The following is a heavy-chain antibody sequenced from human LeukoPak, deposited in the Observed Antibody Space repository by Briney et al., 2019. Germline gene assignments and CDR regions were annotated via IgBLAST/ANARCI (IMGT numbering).Heavy chain of an antibody. CDR1: GVSLSTYS. Sequence: GSPRLSSSASGVSLSTYSTNGCRQAPREGVQWVSSIISSSSYVYYADSAKSRFTISTDNATNSLYLQMNSLRAEDTAVYYCARDTISGSTRYYGFWGGYRPHDAFDIWGQGTMATVSS. CDR2: IISSSSYV. J-gene: IGHJ3*02. V-gene: IGHV3-21*01. D-gene: IGHD3-3*01. CDR3: ARDTISGSTRYYGFWGGYRPHDAFDI.